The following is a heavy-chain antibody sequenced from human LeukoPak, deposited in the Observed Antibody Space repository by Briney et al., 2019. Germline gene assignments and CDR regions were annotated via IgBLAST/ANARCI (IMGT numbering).Heavy chain of an antibody. CDR1: GFTFSSYG. CDR2: ISYDGSNK. CDR3: AKLIPLYYDFWSGYYEDY. D-gene: IGHD3-3*01. V-gene: IGHV3-30*18. Sequence: PGRSLRLSCAASGFTFSSYGMHWVRQAPGKGLEWVAVISYDGSNKYYAGSVKGRFTISRDNSKNTLYLQMNSLRAEDTAVYYCAKLIPLYYDFWSGYYEDYWGQGTLVTVSS. J-gene: IGHJ4*02.